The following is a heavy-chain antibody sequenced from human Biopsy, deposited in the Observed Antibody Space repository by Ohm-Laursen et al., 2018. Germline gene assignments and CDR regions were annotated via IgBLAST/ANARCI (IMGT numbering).Heavy chain of an antibody. Sequence: SDTLSLTCTVSGGSINGHHWSWIRQPAGKGLEWIGRAYISGGTTYNPSLKSRVTMSLDTSKNQFSLRLRSVTAADTAVYYCAREAAIIDPRTRAFDYWGQGTLVAVSS. V-gene: IGHV4-4*07. CDR2: AYISGGT. CDR1: GGSINGHH. CDR3: AREAAIIDPRTRAFDY. D-gene: IGHD6-25*01. J-gene: IGHJ4*02.